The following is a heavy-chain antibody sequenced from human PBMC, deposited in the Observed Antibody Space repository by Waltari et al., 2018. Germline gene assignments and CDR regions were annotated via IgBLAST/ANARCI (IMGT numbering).Heavy chain of an antibody. CDR3: ARMTYDILTRYYIGAFDI. J-gene: IGHJ3*02. V-gene: IGHV3-53*02. CDR1: GFTVSSIN. CDR2: IYSGCNT. D-gene: IGHD3-9*01. Sequence: EVQLVETGGGLIQPGGSMRLSCAASGFTVSSINMSWVRQAPGQGLEWVSLIYSGCNTYYADSVVCRFTISRDNSKNTLYLQMNSLRDEDTAVYYCARMTYDILTRYYIGAFDIWGQGTMVTVSS.